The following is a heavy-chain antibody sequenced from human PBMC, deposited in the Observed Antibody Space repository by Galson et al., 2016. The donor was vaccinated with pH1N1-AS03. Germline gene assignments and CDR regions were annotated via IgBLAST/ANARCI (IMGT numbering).Heavy chain of an antibody. Sequence: SLRLSCAASGFTFSTNAMHWVRQALGKGLEYVSAISGNGNNTYYTDSVKGRFTISRDNSKNTLYLQMSSLTAEDTAIYYCVKNRGYTYGYPNFDYWGQGTLVTVSS. D-gene: IGHD5-18*01. CDR2: ISGNGNNT. V-gene: IGHV3-64D*06. J-gene: IGHJ4*02. CDR1: GFTFSTNA. CDR3: VKNRGYTYGYPNFDY.